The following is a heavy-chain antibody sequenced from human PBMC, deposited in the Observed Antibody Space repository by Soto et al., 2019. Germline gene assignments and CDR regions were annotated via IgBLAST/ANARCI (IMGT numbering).Heavy chain of an antibody. J-gene: IGHJ6*02. V-gene: IGHV5-51*01. CDR2: IYPGDSDT. CDR1: GYTFTNYW. Sequence: GESLKISCKGSGYTFTNYWIGWVRQMPGKGLEWMGIIYPGDSDTKYNTSFQGQVTISADKSITTTYLQWSSLKASDTAIYYCAASIFYYGMDVWGQGTTVTVSS. CDR3: AASIFYYGMDV.